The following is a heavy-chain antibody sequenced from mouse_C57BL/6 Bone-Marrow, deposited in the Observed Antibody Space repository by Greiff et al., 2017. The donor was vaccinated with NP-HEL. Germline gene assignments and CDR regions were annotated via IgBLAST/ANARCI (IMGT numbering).Heavy chain of an antibody. V-gene: IGHV14-2*01. CDR2: IDPEDGES. CDR1: GFNIKDYY. Sequence: EVKLMESGAELVKPGASVKLSCTASGFNIKDYYMHWVKQRTEQGLEWIGRIDPEDGESKYAPKFQGKATITADTSSNTAYLQLSSLTSEDTAVYYCASTTVVPLDYWGKDTTLTVSS. CDR3: ASTTVVPLDY. D-gene: IGHD1-1*01. J-gene: IGHJ2*01.